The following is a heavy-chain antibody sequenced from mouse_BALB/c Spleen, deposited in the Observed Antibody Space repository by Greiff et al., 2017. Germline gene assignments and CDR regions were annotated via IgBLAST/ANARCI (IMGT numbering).Heavy chain of an antibody. CDR1: GFTFSDFY. V-gene: IGHV7-1*02. CDR3: ASLYYGNSMDY. D-gene: IGHD2-1*01. CDR2: SRNKANDYTT. J-gene: IGHJ4*01. Sequence: EVNVVESGGGLVQPGGSLRLSCATSGFTFSDFYMEWVRQPPGKRLEWIAASRNKANDYTTEYSASVKGRFIVSRDTSQSILYLQMNALRAEDTAIYYCASLYYGNSMDYWGQGTSVTVSS.